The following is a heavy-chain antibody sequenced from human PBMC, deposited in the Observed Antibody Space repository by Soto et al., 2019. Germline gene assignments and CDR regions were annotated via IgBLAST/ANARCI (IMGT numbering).Heavy chain of an antibody. J-gene: IGHJ4*02. D-gene: IGHD3-22*01. V-gene: IGHV1-69*13. CDR2: IIPIFGTA. CDR3: ARALGYYYDSSGYSPFDY. Sequence: ASVKVSCKASGGTFSSYAISWVRQAPGQGLEWMGGIIPIFGTANYAQKFQGRVTITADESTSTAYMELSSLRSEDTAVYYCARALGYYYDSSGYSPFDYWGQGTLVTVSS. CDR1: GGTFSSYA.